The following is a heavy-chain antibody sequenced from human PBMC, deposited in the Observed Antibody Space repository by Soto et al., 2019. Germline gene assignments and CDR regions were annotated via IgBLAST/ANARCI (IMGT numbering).Heavy chain of an antibody. CDR2: ISYDGSNK. V-gene: IGHV3-30-3*01. J-gene: IGHJ4*02. Sequence: PGGSLRLSCAASGFTFSSYAMHWVRQAPGKGLEWVAVISYDGSNKYYADSVKGRFTISRDNSKDTLYLQMNSLRAEDTAVYYCAREVVSSGWLPPPNFDYWGQGTLVTVSS. CDR1: GFTFSSYA. D-gene: IGHD6-19*01. CDR3: AREVVSSGWLPPPNFDY.